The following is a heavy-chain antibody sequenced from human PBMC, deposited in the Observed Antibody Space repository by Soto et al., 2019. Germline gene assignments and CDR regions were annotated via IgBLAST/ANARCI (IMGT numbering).Heavy chain of an antibody. CDR1: GFTFSSYE. CDR2: ISSSGSTI. J-gene: IGHJ4*02. D-gene: IGHD3-22*01. V-gene: IGHV3-48*03. CDR3: ARERRDSSGYYFDY. Sequence: EVQLVESGGGLVQPGGSLRLSCAASGFTFSSYEMNWVRQAPGKGLEWVSYISSSGSTIYYADSVKGRFTISRDNDKNSLYLQMNSLRAEDTAVYYCARERRDSSGYYFDYWGQGTLVTVSS.